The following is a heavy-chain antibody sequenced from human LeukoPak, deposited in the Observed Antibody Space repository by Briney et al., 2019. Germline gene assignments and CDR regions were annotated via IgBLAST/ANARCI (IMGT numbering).Heavy chain of an antibody. CDR2: INHSGST. D-gene: IGHD3-9*01. CDR3: ARAGYYDILTGYYGTYYYGMDV. V-gene: IGHV4-34*01. Sequence: PSETLSLTCAVYGGSFSGYYWSWIRQPPGKGLEWIGEINHSGSTNYNPSLKSRVTISVDTSKNQFSLKLSSVTAADTAVYYCARAGYYDILTGYYGTYYYGMDVWGQGTTVTVSS. J-gene: IGHJ6*02. CDR1: GGSFSGYY.